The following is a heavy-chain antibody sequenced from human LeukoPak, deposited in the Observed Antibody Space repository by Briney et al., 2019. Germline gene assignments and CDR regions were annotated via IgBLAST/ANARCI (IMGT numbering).Heavy chain of an antibody. D-gene: IGHD2-15*01. CDR2: INHSGST. CDR1: GGSFSGYY. J-gene: IGHJ4*02. CDR3: ARRSEFDNTHYHYFDY. V-gene: IGHV4-34*01. Sequence: SETLSLTCAVYGGSFSGYYWSWIRQPPGKGLEWIGEINHSGSTNYNPSLKSRVAIFVDTSKNQFSLILHSVAAADTAVYYCARRSEFDNTHYHYFDYWGQGALVTVSS.